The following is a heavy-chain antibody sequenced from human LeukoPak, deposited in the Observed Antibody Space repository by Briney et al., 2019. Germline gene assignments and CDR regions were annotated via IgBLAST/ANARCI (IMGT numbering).Heavy chain of an antibody. CDR1: GFTFSSYG. D-gene: IGHD3-10*01. J-gene: IGHJ4*02. V-gene: IGHV3-30*02. CDR2: IRYDGSNK. Sequence: PGGSLRLSCAASGFTFSSYGMHWVRQAPGKGLEWVAFIRYDGSNKYYADSVKGRFTTSRDNSKNTLYLQMNSLRAEDTAVYYCAKDRYYYGSGSYPDYWGQGTLVTVSS. CDR3: AKDRYYYGSGSYPDY.